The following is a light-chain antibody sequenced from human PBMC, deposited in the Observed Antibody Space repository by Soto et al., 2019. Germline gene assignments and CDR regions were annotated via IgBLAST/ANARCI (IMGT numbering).Light chain of an antibody. Sequence: QSALTQPASVSGSPGQSITISCTGNSSDVGGYNYVSWYQQHPGKAPKLMIYDVSNRPSGVSNRFSGSKSGNTASLTISGLQAEDEADYYCSSYTSSSTYNYVFGTGTKLTVL. V-gene: IGLV2-14*01. CDR2: DVS. CDR1: SSDVGGYNY. CDR3: SSYTSSSTYNYV. J-gene: IGLJ1*01.